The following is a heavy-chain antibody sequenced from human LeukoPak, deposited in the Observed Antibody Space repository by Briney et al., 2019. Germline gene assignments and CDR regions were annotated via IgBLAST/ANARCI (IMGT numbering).Heavy chain of an antibody. V-gene: IGHV3-48*01. CDR2: ISPSSTSI. Sequence: GGSLRLSCAASGFTFSSYTMNWVRQAPGKGLEWVSYISPSSTSIYYADSVKGRFTISRDNAKNSLSLQMNSLRAEDTAVYYCARGNYFDYWGQGVLATVSS. CDR3: ARGNYFDY. J-gene: IGHJ4*02. CDR1: GFTFSSYT.